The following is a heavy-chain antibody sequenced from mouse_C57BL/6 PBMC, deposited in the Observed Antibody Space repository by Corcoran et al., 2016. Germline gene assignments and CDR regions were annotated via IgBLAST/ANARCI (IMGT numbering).Heavy chain of an antibody. J-gene: IGHJ1*03. CDR1: GYTFTTYG. Sequence: QIQLVQSGPELKKPGETVKISYKASGYTFTTYGMSWVKQAPGKGLKWMGWINTYSGVPTYADDFKGRFAFSLETSASTAYLQINNLKNEDTATYFCARSEYYGSSSFWYFDVWGTGTTVTVSS. D-gene: IGHD1-1*01. CDR3: ARSEYYGSSSFWYFDV. CDR2: INTYSGVP. V-gene: IGHV9-3*01.